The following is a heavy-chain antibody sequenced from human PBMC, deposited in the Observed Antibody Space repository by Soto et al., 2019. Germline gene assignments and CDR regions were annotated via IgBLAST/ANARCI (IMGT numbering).Heavy chain of an antibody. CDR2: ISSSSSYT. CDR3: ARANYDSSGYYGYRQLQPFDY. V-gene: IGHV3-11*06. CDR1: GFTFSDYY. Sequence: QVQLVESGGGLVKPGGSLRLSCAASGFTFSDYYMSWIRQAPGKGLAWVSYISSSSSYTNYADSVKGRFTISRDNAKNSLYLKMNSLRAEDTAVYYCARANYDSSGYYGYRQLQPFDYWGQGTLVTVSS. D-gene: IGHD3-22*01. J-gene: IGHJ4*02.